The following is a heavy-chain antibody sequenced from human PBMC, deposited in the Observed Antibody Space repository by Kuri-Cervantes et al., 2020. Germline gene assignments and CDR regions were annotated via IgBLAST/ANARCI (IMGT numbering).Heavy chain of an antibody. CDR2: INHSGST. CDR1: GGSISSGGYY. CDR3: ARRPVYYYGSGSYRGWFDP. Sequence: SETLSLTCTVSGGSISSGGYYWSWIRQPPGKGLEWIGEINHSGSTNYNPSLKSRVTISVDTSKNQFSLKLSFVTAADTAVYYCARRPVYYYGSGSYRGWFDPWGQGTLVTVSS. J-gene: IGHJ5*02. D-gene: IGHD3-10*01. V-gene: IGHV4-39*07.